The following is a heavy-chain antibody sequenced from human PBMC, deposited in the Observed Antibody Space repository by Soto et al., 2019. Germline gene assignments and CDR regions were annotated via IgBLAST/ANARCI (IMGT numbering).Heavy chain of an antibody. CDR3: ANAYCSSTSCRAEYLQH. Sequence: GGSLRLSCAASGFTFSSYSMSGVRQAPAEGLEWVSAISGSGGASYYADSVKGRFTISRDNSKNTVYLQMNSLRAEDTAVYFCANAYCSSTSCRAEYLQHWGQGTLVTVSS. D-gene: IGHD2-2*01. CDR1: GFTFSSYS. V-gene: IGHV3-23*01. J-gene: IGHJ1*01. CDR2: ISGSGGAS.